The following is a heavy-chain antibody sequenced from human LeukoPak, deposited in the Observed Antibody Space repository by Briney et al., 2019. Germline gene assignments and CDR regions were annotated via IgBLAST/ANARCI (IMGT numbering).Heavy chain of an antibody. CDR2: ISSSSSYI. J-gene: IGHJ6*02. CDR3: AKDNCGGDCYASYYYGMDV. V-gene: IGHV3-21*01. D-gene: IGHD2-21*02. Sequence: GGSLRLSCAASGFTFSSYSMNWVRQAPGKGLEWVSSISSSSSYIYYADSVKGRFTISRDNAKNSLYLQMNSLRPEDTAVYFCAKDNCGGDCYASYYYGMDVWGQGTTVTVSS. CDR1: GFTFSSYS.